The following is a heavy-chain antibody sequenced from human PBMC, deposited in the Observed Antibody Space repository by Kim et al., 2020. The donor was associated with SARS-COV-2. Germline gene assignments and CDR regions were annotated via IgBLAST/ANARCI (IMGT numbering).Heavy chain of an antibody. CDR3: ASAWGTGGWYGSYYYYYGMDV. J-gene: IGHJ6*02. V-gene: IGHV1-3*01. CDR2: INAGNGNT. Sequence: ASVKVSCKASGYTFTSYAMHWVRQAPGQRLEWMGWINAGNGNTKYSQKFQGRVTITRDTSASTAYMELSSLRSEDTAVYYCASAWGTGGWYGSYYYYYGMDVGGQGSTVTVSS. CDR1: GYTFTSYA. D-gene: IGHD6-19*01.